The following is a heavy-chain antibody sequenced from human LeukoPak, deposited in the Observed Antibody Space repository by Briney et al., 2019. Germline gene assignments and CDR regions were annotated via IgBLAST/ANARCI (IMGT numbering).Heavy chain of an antibody. J-gene: IGHJ4*02. CDR2: ISAYNGNT. V-gene: IGHV1-18*01. CDR3: ARGVYDSSGYCFDY. Sequence: ASVKVSCKASGYTFISYSINWVRQAPGQGLECMGWISAYNGNTNYVQNLQGRVTMTTDTSTSTAYLELRSLRSDDTAVYYCARGVYDSSGYCFDYWGQGTLVTVSS. D-gene: IGHD3-22*01. CDR1: GYTFISYS.